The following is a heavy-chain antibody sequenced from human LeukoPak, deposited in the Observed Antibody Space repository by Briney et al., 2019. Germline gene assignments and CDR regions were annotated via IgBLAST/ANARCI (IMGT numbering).Heavy chain of an antibody. CDR1: GFTFSDYY. Sequence: GGSLRLSCAASGFTFSDYYMSWIRQAPGKGLEWVSYISSSSSYTNYADSVKGRFTISRDNAENSLYLQMNSLRAEDTAVYYCAREHLYYYGSGSYGGMDVWGKGTTVTVSS. CDR3: AREHLYYYGSGSYGGMDV. J-gene: IGHJ6*04. V-gene: IGHV3-11*06. CDR2: ISSSSSYT. D-gene: IGHD3-10*01.